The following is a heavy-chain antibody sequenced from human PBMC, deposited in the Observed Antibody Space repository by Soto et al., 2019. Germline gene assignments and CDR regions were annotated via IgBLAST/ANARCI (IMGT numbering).Heavy chain of an antibody. Sequence: QVXLQXSGPGLVKPXQTLSLTCTVSGGSVSSGGYYWSWIRQHPGEGLEWIGYIYYTGNTYYNPSLKSRVTISVDTSKNQFSLKLTSVTAADTAVYYCARVVAATHNDYWGQGTLVTVSS. CDR2: IYYTGNT. D-gene: IGHD2-15*01. CDR3: ARVVAATHNDY. V-gene: IGHV4-31*03. CDR1: GGSVSSGGYY. J-gene: IGHJ4*02.